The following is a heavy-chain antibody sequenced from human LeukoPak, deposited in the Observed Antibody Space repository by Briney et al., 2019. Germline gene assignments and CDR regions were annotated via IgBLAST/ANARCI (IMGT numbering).Heavy chain of an antibody. CDR3: ARGFLEWSNLDY. Sequence: GGSLRLSCAASGFTFSSYGMSWVRQAPGKGLEWVAVISYDGSNKYYADSVKGRFTISRDNSKNTLYLQMNSLRAEDTAVYYCARGFLEWSNLDYWGQGTLVTVSS. J-gene: IGHJ4*02. D-gene: IGHD3-3*01. CDR2: ISYDGSNK. CDR1: GFTFSSYG. V-gene: IGHV3-30*03.